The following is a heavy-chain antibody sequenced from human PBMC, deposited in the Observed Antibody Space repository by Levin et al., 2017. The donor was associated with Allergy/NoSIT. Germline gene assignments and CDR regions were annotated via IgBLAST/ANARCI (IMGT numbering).Heavy chain of an antibody. Sequence: MAGGSLRLSCTVSGGSLRMYYWSWIRQSAEKGLEWVGRIYHSGSTKFNPSLRSRVAMSVDRSRSQFSLRLTSVTAADTAVYYCARHSGDYYDSSAYDPTHFDYWGQGIPVIVSS. D-gene: IGHD3-22*01. V-gene: IGHV4-4*07. CDR1: GGSLRMYY. CDR2: IYHSGST. J-gene: IGHJ4*02. CDR3: ARHSGDYYDSSAYDPTHFDY.